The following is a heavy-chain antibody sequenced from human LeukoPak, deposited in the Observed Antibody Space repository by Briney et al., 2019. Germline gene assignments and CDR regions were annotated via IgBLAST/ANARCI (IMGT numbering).Heavy chain of an antibody. V-gene: IGHV1-18*01. CDR2: ISAYNGNT. CDR1: GYTFTSYG. J-gene: IGHJ4*02. Sequence: GASVKVSCKASGYTFTSYGISWVRQAPGQGLEWMGRISAYNGNTNYAQKLQGRVTMTTDTSTSTAYMELRSLRSDDTAVYYCARVETYDLIAAATIDYWGQGTLVTVSS. D-gene: IGHD6-13*01. CDR3: ARVETYDLIAAATIDY.